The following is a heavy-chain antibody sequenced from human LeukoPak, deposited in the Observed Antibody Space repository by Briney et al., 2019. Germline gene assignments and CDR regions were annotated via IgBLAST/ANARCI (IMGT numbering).Heavy chain of an antibody. CDR1: GYSISSGYY. CDR2: IYHTGGT. J-gene: IGHJ4*02. D-gene: IGHD3-22*01. CDR3: ASGGTAVVMALTYYFDT. V-gene: IGHV4-38-2*01. Sequence: SETLSLTCAVSGYSISSGYYWGWIRQPPGKGLEWIGSIYHTGGTYYNPSLQSRVAISLDSPKNQFSLKLTSVTAADTAVYYCASGGTAVVMALTYYFDTWGQGTPVTVSS.